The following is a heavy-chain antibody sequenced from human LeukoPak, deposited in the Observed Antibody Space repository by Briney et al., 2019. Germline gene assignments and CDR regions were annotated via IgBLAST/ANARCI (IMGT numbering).Heavy chain of an antibody. V-gene: IGHV3-21*01. CDR3: ARDLYGDYAYDY. CDR2: ISASSTYI. Sequence: GGSLRLSCAASGFTFISYSMTWVRQAPGKGLEWVSSISASSTYIYYADSVKGRFTVSRDNANRSLYLQMNSLRAEDTAVYYCARDLYGDYAYDYWGQGTLVTVSS. CDR1: GFTFISYS. D-gene: IGHD4-17*01. J-gene: IGHJ4*02.